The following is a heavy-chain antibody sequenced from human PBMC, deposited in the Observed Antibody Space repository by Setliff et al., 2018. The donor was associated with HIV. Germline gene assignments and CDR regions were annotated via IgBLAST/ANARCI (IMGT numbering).Heavy chain of an antibody. CDR2: SYPRDGRT. Sequence: SVKVSCKASGGTFSSYASSWGRPAPGQGLEWMGRSYPRDGRTQSAQKFQGRVTMTRDTSTSTAYMELRSLRSDDTAMYYCARPGGSYGDYGWYLRFWGQGTLVTVSS. D-gene: IGHD4-17*01. V-gene: IGHV1-69*04. CDR1: GGTFSSYA. J-gene: IGHJ4*02. CDR3: ARPGGSYGDYGWYLRF.